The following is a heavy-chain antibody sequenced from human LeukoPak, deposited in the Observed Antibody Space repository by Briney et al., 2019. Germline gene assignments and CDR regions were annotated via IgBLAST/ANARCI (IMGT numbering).Heavy chain of an antibody. Sequence: SETLSFTCTVSGGSISSYYWSWIRQPPGKGLEWIGYIYYSGSTNYNPSLKSRVTISVDTSKNQFSLKLSSVTAADTAVYYCAREMRDYDLWSGLGAFDIWGQGTMVTVSS. CDR3: AREMRDYDLWSGLGAFDI. CDR2: IYYSGST. V-gene: IGHV4-59*01. J-gene: IGHJ3*02. D-gene: IGHD3-3*01. CDR1: GGSISSYY.